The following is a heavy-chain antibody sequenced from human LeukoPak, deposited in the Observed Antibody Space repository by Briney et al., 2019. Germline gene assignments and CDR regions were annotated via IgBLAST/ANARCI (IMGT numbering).Heavy chain of an antibody. J-gene: IGHJ4*02. D-gene: IGHD5-12*01. CDR1: GFTFSTFSNAW. V-gene: IGHV3-15*01. CDR2: IKSKSDGGTT. Sequence: PGGSLRLSCAASGFTFSTFSNAWMCWVRQAPGKGLEWVGRIKSKSDGGTTDYAAPVKGRFTMSRDDSENTLSLQMNSLKTEDTAVYYCTQGVAKAYSWGQGTLVTVSS. CDR3: TQGVAKAYS.